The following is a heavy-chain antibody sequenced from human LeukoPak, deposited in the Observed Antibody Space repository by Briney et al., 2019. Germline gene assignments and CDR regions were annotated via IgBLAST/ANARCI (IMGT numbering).Heavy chain of an antibody. CDR1: GFTFSSYW. CDR2: INSDGSST. V-gene: IGHV3-74*01. Sequence: GGSLRLSCAASGFTFSSYWMHWVRQAPGKGLVWVSCINSDGSSTSYADSVKGRFTISRDNAKNTLYLQVTSLRAEDTAVYYCARGIGDWAYYYYGMDVWGQGTTVTVSS. CDR3: ARGIGDWAYYYYGMDV. D-gene: IGHD2-21*02. J-gene: IGHJ6*02.